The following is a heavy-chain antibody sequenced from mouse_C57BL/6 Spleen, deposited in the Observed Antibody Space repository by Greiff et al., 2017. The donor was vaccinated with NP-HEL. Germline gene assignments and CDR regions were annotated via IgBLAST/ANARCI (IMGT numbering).Heavy chain of an antibody. J-gene: IGHJ1*03. V-gene: IGHV1-42*01. D-gene: IGHD1-1*01. Sequence: EVQLQESGPELVKPGASVKISCKASGYSFTGYYMNWVKQSPEKSLEWIGEINPSTGGTTYNQKFKAKATLTVDKSSSTAYMQLKSLTSEDSAVYYCARRDYGSSHWYFDVWGTGTTVTVSS. CDR2: INPSTGGT. CDR1: GYSFTGYY. CDR3: ARRDYGSSHWYFDV.